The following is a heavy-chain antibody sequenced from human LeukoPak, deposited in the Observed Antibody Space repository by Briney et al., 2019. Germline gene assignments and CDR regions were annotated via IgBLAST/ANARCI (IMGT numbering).Heavy chain of an antibody. CDR3: ARSASITMVRGVTLMDYYGMDV. V-gene: IGHV1-18*01. CDR2: ISAYNGNT. CDR1: GYTFTSYG. Sequence: GASVKVSCKASGYTFTSYGISWVRQAPGQGLEWMGWISAYNGNTNYAQKLQGRVTMTTDASTSTACMELRSLRSDDTAVYYCARSASITMVRGVTLMDYYGMDVWGQGTTVTVSS. J-gene: IGHJ6*02. D-gene: IGHD3-10*01.